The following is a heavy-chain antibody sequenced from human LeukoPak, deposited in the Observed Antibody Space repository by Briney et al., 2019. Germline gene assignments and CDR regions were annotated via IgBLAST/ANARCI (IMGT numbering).Heavy chain of an antibody. D-gene: IGHD3-22*01. CDR1: GGSFSGYY. CDR3: ARNGVITANYYYYYMDV. Sequence: SETLSLTCAVYGGSFSGYYWSWIRQPPGKGLEWIGEINHSGSTNYNPSLKSRVTISVDTSRNQFSLKLSSMTAADTAVYYCARNGVITANYYYYYMDVWGKGTTVTISS. V-gene: IGHV4-34*01. CDR2: INHSGST. J-gene: IGHJ6*03.